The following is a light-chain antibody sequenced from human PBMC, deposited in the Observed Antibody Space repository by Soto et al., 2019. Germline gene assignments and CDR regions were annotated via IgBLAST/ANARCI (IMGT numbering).Light chain of an antibody. V-gene: IGKV1-5*03. CDR2: TAS. Sequence: DIQMTQSPSTLSASVGDRVTITCRASQSVNTYLAWYQQKPGKAPNLLIYTASGLENGVPSRFSGSGSGTDFTLTISSLXXXXLXTXYXQQYNHYPWTFGQGTKVEI. CDR3: QQYNHYPWT. CDR1: QSVNTY. J-gene: IGKJ1*01.